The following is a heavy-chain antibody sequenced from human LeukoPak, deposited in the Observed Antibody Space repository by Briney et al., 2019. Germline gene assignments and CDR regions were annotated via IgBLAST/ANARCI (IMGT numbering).Heavy chain of an antibody. CDR3: ARGWVVATGGFDM. V-gene: IGHV3-53*01. D-gene: IGHD2-8*02. Sequence: GGSLRLSCAASGFTVSLYYMTWVRQAPGKGLEWVSVIYSGGPTYYADSVKGRFTISRDNSKNTVYLQMNSLRGEDTAAYFCARGWVVATGGFDMWGQGTMVTVSS. CDR2: IYSGGPT. CDR1: GFTVSLYY. J-gene: IGHJ3*02.